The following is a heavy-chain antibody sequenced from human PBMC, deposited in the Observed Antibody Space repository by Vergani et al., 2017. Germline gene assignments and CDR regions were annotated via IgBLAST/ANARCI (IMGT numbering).Heavy chain of an antibody. CDR1: GGSFSGYY. J-gene: IGHJ4*02. Sequence: QVQLQQWGAGLLKPSETLSLTCAVYGGSFSGYYWRWIRQPPGKGLEWIGEINHSGSTNYNPSLKSRVTISVDTSKNQFSLKLSSVTAADTAVYYCAGHYYGSGSYYRYNYWGQGTLVTVSS. D-gene: IGHD3-10*01. CDR3: AGHYYGSGSYYRYNY. V-gene: IGHV4-34*01. CDR2: INHSGST.